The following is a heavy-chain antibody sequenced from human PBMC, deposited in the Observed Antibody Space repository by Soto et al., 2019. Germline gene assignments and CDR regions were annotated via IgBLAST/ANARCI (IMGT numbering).Heavy chain of an antibody. CDR3: ARDKISWAFDI. Sequence: PGGSLRLSCAASGFTFSSYEMNWVRQAPGKGLEWGSYISSSGSTIYYADSVKGRFTISRDNAKNSLYLQMNSLRAEDTAVYYCARDKISWAFDIWGQGTMVTVSS. V-gene: IGHV3-48*03. D-gene: IGHD6-13*01. CDR1: GFTFSSYE. J-gene: IGHJ3*02. CDR2: ISSSGSTI.